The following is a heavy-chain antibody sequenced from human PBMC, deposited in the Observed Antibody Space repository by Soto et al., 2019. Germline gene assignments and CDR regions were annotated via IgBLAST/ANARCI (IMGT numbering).Heavy chain of an antibody. V-gene: IGHV4-31*03. CDR3: ARVEIQLWYYGMDV. CDR1: GGSISSGGYY. CDR2: IDYSGST. D-gene: IGHD5-18*01. J-gene: IGHJ6*02. Sequence: QVQLQESGPGLVKPSQTLSLTCTVSGGSISSGGYYWSWLRQHPGKGLEWIGYIDYSGSTYYNPSLKRRVTISVDTSTNQFSLKLSSVTAADTAVYYCARVEIQLWYYGMDVWGQGTTVTVSS.